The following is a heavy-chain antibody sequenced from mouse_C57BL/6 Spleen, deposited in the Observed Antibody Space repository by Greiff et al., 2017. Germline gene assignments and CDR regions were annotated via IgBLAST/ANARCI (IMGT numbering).Heavy chain of an antibody. CDR3: AIDHPSIYYDYDGFAY. Sequence: ESGPGLVKPSQSLSLTCSVTGYSITSGYYWNWIRQFPGNKLEWMGYISYDGSNNYHPSLKNRISITRDTSKNQFFLTLNSVTTEDTATYYCAIDHPSIYYDYDGFAYWGQGTLVTVSA. CDR1: GYSITSGYY. CDR2: ISYDGSN. J-gene: IGHJ3*01. D-gene: IGHD2-4*01. V-gene: IGHV3-6*01.